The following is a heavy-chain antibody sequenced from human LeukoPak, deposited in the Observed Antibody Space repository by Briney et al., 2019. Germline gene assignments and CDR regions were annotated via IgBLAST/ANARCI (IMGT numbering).Heavy chain of an antibody. CDR3: ARGGSTKEFRVRAATGKYFDY. CDR1: DGSFSGYR. Sequence: SGTLSLTCAVSDGSFSGYRWSWIRQSPGKGLEWIGEINDSGSTKYNPSLQSRVTISVDTSKRQFSLNLISVTAADTAVYYCARGGSTKEFRVRAATGKYFDYWGQGTLVTVSS. D-gene: IGHD3-10*01. CDR2: INDSGST. V-gene: IGHV4-34*01. J-gene: IGHJ4*02.